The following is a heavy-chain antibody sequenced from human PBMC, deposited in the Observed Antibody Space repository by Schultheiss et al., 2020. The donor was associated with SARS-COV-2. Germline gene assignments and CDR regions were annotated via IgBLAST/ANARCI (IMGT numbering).Heavy chain of an antibody. J-gene: IGHJ5*02. Sequence: SETLSLTCAVSGYSISSGYYWSWIRQPPGKGLEWIGYIYYSGSTNYNPSLKSRVTISVDTSKNQFSLKLSSVTAADTAVYYCARDSGAKRFDPWGQGTLVTVSS. CDR2: IYYSGST. CDR1: GYSISSGYY. CDR3: ARDSGAKRFDP. V-gene: IGHV4-61*01.